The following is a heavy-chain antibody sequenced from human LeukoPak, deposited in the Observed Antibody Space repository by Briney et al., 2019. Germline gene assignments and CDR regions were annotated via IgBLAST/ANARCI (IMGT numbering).Heavy chain of an antibody. Sequence: GGSLRLSCAASGFTFSSYGMHWVRQAPGKGLEWVAVISYDGSNKYYADSVKGRFTISRDNSKNTLYLQMSSLRAEDTAVYYCAKRGPDNWFDPRGQGTLVTVSS. V-gene: IGHV3-30*18. CDR2: ISYDGSNK. CDR1: GFTFSSYG. J-gene: IGHJ5*02. CDR3: AKRGPDNWFDP. D-gene: IGHD3-10*01.